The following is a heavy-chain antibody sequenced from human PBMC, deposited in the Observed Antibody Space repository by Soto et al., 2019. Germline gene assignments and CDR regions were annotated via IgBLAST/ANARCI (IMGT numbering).Heavy chain of an antibody. CDR3: ARTPPQTSGYSSGWYDY. CDR2: IYYSGST. D-gene: IGHD6-19*01. CDR1: GGSISSGGYY. Sequence: SETLSLTCTVSGGSISSGGYYWSWIRQHPGKGLEWIGYIYYSGSTYYNPSLKSRVTISVDTSKNQFSLKLSSVTAADTAVYYCARTPPQTSGYSSGWYDYWGQGTLVTVSS. J-gene: IGHJ4*02. V-gene: IGHV4-31*03.